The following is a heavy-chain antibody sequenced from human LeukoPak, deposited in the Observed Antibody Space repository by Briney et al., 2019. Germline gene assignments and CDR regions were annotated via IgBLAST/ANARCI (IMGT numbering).Heavy chain of an antibody. D-gene: IGHD5-24*01. CDR1: GYTFTSYD. J-gene: IGHJ4*02. V-gene: IGHV1-8*01. Sequence: GASVKVSCKASGYTFTSYDINWVRQATGQGLEWMGWMNPNSGSTGYAQKFQGRVTMTRNTSISTAYMELSSLRSEDTAVYYCARGSRRWLQPDYWGQGTLVTVSS. CDR3: ARGSRRWLQPDY. CDR2: MNPNSGST.